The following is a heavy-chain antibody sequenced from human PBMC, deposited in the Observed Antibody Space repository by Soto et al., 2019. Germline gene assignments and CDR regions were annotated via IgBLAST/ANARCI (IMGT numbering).Heavy chain of an antibody. V-gene: IGHV3-33*01. J-gene: IGHJ3*02. CDR1: GFSFSSYG. CDR2: IWYDGSNE. D-gene: IGHD3-22*01. Sequence: QVQLVESGGGVVQPGKSLRLSCAASGFSFSSYGMHWVRQAPGKGLEWVAVIWYDGSNEDYADSVKGRFAISRDNSKNTRYLQMNSLRADDTAVYYCARDRYYYENSGYALDIWGQGKVVTVSS. CDR3: ARDRYYYENSGYALDI.